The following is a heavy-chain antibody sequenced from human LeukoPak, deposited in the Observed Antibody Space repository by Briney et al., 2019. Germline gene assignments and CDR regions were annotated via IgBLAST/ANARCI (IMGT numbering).Heavy chain of an antibody. CDR2: IYYSGST. D-gene: IGHD6-13*01. Sequence: SETLSLTCTVSGGSISSGGYYWSWIRQHPGKGLEWIGYIYYSGSTYYNPSLKSRVTISVDTSKNQLSLKLSSVTAADTAVYYCARIPYSSGWSYYYYYGMDVWGQGTTVTVSS. V-gene: IGHV4-31*03. J-gene: IGHJ6*02. CDR1: GGSISSGGYY. CDR3: ARIPYSSGWSYYYYYGMDV.